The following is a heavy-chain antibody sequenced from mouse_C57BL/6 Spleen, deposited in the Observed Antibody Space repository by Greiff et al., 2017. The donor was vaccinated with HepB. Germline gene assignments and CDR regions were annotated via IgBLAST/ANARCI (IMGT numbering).Heavy chain of an antibody. CDR2: IRSKSNNYAT. V-gene: IGHV10-1*01. D-gene: IGHD4-1*01. CDR1: GFSFNTYA. CDR3: VRQRLANWHYFDY. Sequence: EVQLVESGGGLVQPKGSLKLSCAASGFSFNTYAMNWVRQAPGKGLEWVARIRSKSNNYATYYADSVKDRFTISRDDSESMLYLQMNNLKTEDTAMYYCVRQRLANWHYFDYWGQGTTLTVSS. J-gene: IGHJ2*01.